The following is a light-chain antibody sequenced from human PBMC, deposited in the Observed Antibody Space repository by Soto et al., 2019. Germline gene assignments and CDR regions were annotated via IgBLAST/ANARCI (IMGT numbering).Light chain of an antibody. Sequence: SYELTQPPSVSVSPGQTASITCSGDKLGDKYSSWYQQKPGQSPVLVIYQDAKRPSGIPERISGSNSGNTATLTISGTQAVDEADYYCQTWVSGTVIFGGGTKLTVL. CDR1: KLGDKY. CDR3: QTWVSGTVI. CDR2: QDA. V-gene: IGLV3-1*01. J-gene: IGLJ2*01.